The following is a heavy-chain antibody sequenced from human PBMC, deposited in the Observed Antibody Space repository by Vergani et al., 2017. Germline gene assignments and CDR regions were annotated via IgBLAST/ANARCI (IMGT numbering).Heavy chain of an antibody. V-gene: IGHV1-69*01. Sequence: QVQLVQSGAEVKKPGSSVKVSCKASGGTFSSYAISWVRQAPGQGLEWMGGIIPIFGTANYAQKFQGRVPITADESTSTAYMGRSSLRSEDTAVYYCARAGVPAAALEGAVFDYWGQGTLVTVSS. D-gene: IGHD2-2*01. CDR2: IIPIFGTA. J-gene: IGHJ4*02. CDR1: GGTFSSYA. CDR3: ARAGVPAAALEGAVFDY.